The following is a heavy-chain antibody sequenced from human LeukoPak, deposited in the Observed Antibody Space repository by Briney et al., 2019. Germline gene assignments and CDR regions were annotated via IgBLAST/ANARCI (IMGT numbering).Heavy chain of an antibody. CDR2: INGDGSTT. Sequence: PGGSLRLSCAASGFTFSTYRMHWVRQAPGEGLVWVSRINGDGSTTNYADSVKGRFTISRDNAKNTLYLQMNSLRAEDTAVYYCTRRVDATRWYDPWGQGTLVTVSS. V-gene: IGHV3-74*01. D-gene: IGHD2-15*01. CDR3: TRRVDATRWYDP. CDR1: GFTFSTYR. J-gene: IGHJ5*02.